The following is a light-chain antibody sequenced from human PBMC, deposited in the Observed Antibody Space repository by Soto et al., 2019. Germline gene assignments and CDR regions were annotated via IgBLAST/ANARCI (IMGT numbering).Light chain of an antibody. Sequence: SYELTQPPSVSVAPGKTARITCGGNNIGSKSVHWYQQKPCQAPVLVIYYDSDRPSGIPERFSGSNSGNTATLTISRVEAGDEADYYCQVWDSSSDHPYYVFGTGTKLTVL. V-gene: IGLV3-21*04. J-gene: IGLJ1*01. CDR1: NIGSKS. CDR3: QVWDSSSDHPYYV. CDR2: YDS.